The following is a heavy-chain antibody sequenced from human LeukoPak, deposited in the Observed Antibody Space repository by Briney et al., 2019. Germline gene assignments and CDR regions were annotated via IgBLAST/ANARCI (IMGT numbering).Heavy chain of an antibody. J-gene: IGHJ4*02. CDR3: ARGSVLQLWFLIDY. CDR1: GGSISSYY. Sequence: SETLSLTCTVSGGSISSYYWSWIRQPPGKGLEWIGYIYYSGSTNYNPSLKSRVTISVDTSKNQFSLKLSSVTAADTAVYYCARGSVLQLWFLIDYWGQGTLVTVSS. V-gene: IGHV4-59*12. D-gene: IGHD5-18*01. CDR2: IYYSGST.